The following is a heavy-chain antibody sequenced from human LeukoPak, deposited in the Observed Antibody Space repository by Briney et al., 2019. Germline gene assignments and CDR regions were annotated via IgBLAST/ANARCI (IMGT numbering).Heavy chain of an antibody. CDR2: IKSKTDGGTT. CDR1: GFTFSNAW. CDR3: TSGPY. J-gene: IGHJ4*02. Sequence: PGGSLSLSCEGSGFTFSNAWMSWVRQAPGKGLEWVCRIKSKTDGGTTDYGAPVKGRFTISRDDSKNTLYLQMNSLKTEDTAVYYCTSGPYWGQGTLVTVSS. V-gene: IGHV3-15*01. D-gene: IGHD6-25*01.